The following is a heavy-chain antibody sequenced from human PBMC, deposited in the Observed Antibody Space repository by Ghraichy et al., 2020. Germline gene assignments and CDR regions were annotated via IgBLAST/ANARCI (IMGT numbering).Heavy chain of an antibody. Sequence: SETLSLTCTVSGGSISSYYWSWIRQPPGKGLEWIGYIYYSGSTNYNPSLKSRVTISVDTSKNQFSLKLSSVTAADTAVYYCARVLPYYYDSSGYHDYWGQGTLVTVSS. CDR2: IYYSGST. J-gene: IGHJ4*02. V-gene: IGHV4-59*01. CDR1: GGSISSYY. D-gene: IGHD3-22*01. CDR3: ARVLPYYYDSSGYHDY.